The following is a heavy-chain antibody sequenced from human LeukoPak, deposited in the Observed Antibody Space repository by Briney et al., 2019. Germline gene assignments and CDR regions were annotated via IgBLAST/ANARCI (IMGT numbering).Heavy chain of an antibody. V-gene: IGHV4-39*07. CDR1: GGSISSSTYY. CDR3: ARSFAGDSSGWLAFDY. J-gene: IGHJ4*02. D-gene: IGHD6-19*01. CDR2: IYYRETT. Sequence: TSETLSLTCIVSGGSISSSTYYWGWIRQPPGKGLEWIGSIYYRETTYYNPSLKSRVTISVDTSKNRLSLKLTSVTAADTAVFYCARSFAGDSSGWLAFDYWGQGSLVTVSS.